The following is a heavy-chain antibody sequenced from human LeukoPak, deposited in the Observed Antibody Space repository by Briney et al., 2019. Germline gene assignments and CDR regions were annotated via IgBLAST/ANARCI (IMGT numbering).Heavy chain of an antibody. Sequence: SVKVSCKASGGTFSSYAISWVRQAPGQGLEWMGGIIPIFGTANYAQKFQGRVTITADESTSTAYMELSSLRSEDTAVYYCARGARKPITMVRGVIITYAFDIWGQGTMVTVSS. CDR1: GGTFSSYA. CDR3: ARGARKPITMVRGVIITYAFDI. D-gene: IGHD3-10*01. CDR2: IIPIFGTA. V-gene: IGHV1-69*13. J-gene: IGHJ3*02.